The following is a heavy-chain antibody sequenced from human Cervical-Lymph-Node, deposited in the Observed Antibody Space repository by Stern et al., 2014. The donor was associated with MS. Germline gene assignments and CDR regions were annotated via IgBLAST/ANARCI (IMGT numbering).Heavy chain of an antibody. CDR3: ARVKIETSHAFDM. Sequence: QVQLVQSGAEVKKPGSSGKVSCKASGGTFSTYALSWVRQAPGQGLEWMGGVIPIFGTATYAQKFQGRVTITADESTSTVYMELSSLRSEDAAVYYCARVKIETSHAFDMWGQGTLVTVSS. J-gene: IGHJ3*02. D-gene: IGHD2/OR15-2a*01. CDR1: GGTFSTYA. V-gene: IGHV1-69*01. CDR2: VIPIFGTA.